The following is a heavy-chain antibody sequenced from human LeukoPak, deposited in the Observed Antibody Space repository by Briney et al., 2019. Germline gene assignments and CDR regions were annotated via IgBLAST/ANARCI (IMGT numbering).Heavy chain of an antibody. Sequence: SGGSLRLSCAASGFTFSSYSMNWVRQAPGKGLEWVSYISSSSSTIYYADSVKGRFTISRDNSKNTLYLQMNSLRADDTAVYYCTKEGLPSGSSWSAWFDPWGQGTLVTVSS. CDR1: GFTFSSYS. CDR2: ISSSSSTI. J-gene: IGHJ5*02. D-gene: IGHD3-10*01. V-gene: IGHV3-48*01. CDR3: TKEGLPSGSSWSAWFDP.